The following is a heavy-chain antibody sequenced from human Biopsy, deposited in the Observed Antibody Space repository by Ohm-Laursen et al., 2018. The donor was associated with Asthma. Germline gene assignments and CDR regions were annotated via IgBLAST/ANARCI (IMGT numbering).Heavy chain of an antibody. CDR2: IIPIFGTA. V-gene: IGHV1-69*01. J-gene: IGHJ4*02. CDR1: GGTFSSYA. D-gene: IGHD6-6*01. CDR3: ARERIAARQRRYYFDY. Sequence: GSSVKVSCKASGGTFSSYAISWVRQAPGQGLEWMGGIIPIFGTANYAQKFQGRVTITADESTSTAYMELSSLRSEDTAVYYCARERIAARQRRYYFDYWGQGTLVTGSS.